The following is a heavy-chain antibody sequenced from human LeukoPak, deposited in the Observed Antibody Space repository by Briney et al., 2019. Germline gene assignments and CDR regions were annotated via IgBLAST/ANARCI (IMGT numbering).Heavy chain of an antibody. D-gene: IGHD3-3*01. CDR3: ARGVVNPY. J-gene: IGHJ4*02. Sequence: GRSLRLSCAASGFTFSSYGMHWVRQAPGKGLEWVAVISYDGSNKYYADSVKGRFTISRDNSKNTLYLQMNSLRAEDTAVYYCARGVVNPYWGQGTLVTVSS. V-gene: IGHV3-30*19. CDR2: ISYDGSNK. CDR1: GFTFSSYG.